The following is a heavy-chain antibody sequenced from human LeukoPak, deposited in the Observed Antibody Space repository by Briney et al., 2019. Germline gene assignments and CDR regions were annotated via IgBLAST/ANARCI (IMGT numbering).Heavy chain of an antibody. J-gene: IGHJ5*02. CDR3: AKREKIVVVPAADFDP. D-gene: IGHD2-2*01. CDR2: ISGSGGST. V-gene: IGHV3-23*01. Sequence: GGSLRLSXAASGFTFSSYAMSWVRQAPGKGLEWVSAISGSGGSTYYADSVKGRFTISRDNSKNTLYLQMNSLRAEDTAVYYCAKREKIVVVPAADFDPWGQGTLVTVSS. CDR1: GFTFSSYA.